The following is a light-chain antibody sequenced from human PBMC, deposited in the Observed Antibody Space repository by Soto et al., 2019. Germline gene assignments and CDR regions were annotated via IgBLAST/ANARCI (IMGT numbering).Light chain of an antibody. J-gene: IGLJ1*01. CDR2: EVS. CDR3: SSYTSSSTEV. V-gene: IGLV2-14*01. CDR1: SSDVGGYNY. Sequence: SVLTQPASVSGSPGQSITISCTGTSSDVGGYNYVSWYQQHPGKAPKLMIYEVSSRPSGVSNRFSGSKSGNTASLTISGLQAEDEADYYCSSYTSSSTEVFGTGTKVTVL.